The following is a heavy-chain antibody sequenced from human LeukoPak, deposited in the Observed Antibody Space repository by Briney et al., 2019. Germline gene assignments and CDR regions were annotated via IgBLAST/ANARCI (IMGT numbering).Heavy chain of an antibody. J-gene: IGHJ4*02. V-gene: IGHV4-38-2*01. CDR1: GYSISSGYY. CDR3: ARTLGQLAWSTRDY. D-gene: IGHD6-6*01. CDR2: IYHSGST. Sequence: SETLSLTCAVSGYSISSGYYWGWIRQPPGKGLEWIGSIYHSGSTYYNPSLKSRVNISVDTSKNQFSLKLSSVTAADTAVYYCARTLGQLAWSTRDYWGQGTLVTVSS.